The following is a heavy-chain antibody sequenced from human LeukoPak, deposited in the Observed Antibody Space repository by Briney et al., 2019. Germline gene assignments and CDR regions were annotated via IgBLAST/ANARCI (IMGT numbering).Heavy chain of an antibody. CDR1: GGSFSGYY. J-gene: IGHJ5*01. V-gene: IGHV4-34*01. D-gene: IGHD3-22*01. CDR3: ARETYYYDSSGIPTGFDS. CDR2: INLSGST. Sequence: SETLSLTCAVYGGSFSGYYWSWIRQPPGKGLEWIGEINLSGSTNYNPSLKSRVTISVDTSKNQFSLKLSSVTAADTAVYYCARETYYYDSSGIPTGFDSWGQGTLVTVSS.